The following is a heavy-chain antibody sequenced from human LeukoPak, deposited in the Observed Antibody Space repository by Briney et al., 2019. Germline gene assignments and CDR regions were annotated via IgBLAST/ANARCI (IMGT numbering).Heavy chain of an antibody. J-gene: IGHJ4*02. CDR2: ISYDGSNK. CDR3: AKAGVPADTSEGLYFDY. D-gene: IGHD2-2*01. CDR1: GFTFSSYG. V-gene: IGHV3-30*18. Sequence: PGGSLRLSCAASGFTFSSYGMHWVRQAPGKGLEWVAVISYDGSNKYYADSVKGRFTISRDDSKNTLYLQMNSLRAEDTAVHYCAKAGVPADTSEGLYFDYWGQGTLVTVSS.